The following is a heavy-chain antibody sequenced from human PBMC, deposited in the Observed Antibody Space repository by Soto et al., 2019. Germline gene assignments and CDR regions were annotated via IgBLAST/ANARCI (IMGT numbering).Heavy chain of an antibody. CDR2: IYYSGST. CDR1: GGSISSGDYY. Sequence: SSETLSLTCTVSGGSISSGDYYWSWIRQPPGKGLEWIGYIYYSGSTYYNPSLKSRVTISVDTSKNQFSLKLSSVTAADTAVYYCARGETGYYDSSGYYYVDSWGQGTLVTVSS. D-gene: IGHD3-22*01. J-gene: IGHJ4*02. CDR3: ARGETGYYDSSGYYYVDS. V-gene: IGHV4-30-4*01.